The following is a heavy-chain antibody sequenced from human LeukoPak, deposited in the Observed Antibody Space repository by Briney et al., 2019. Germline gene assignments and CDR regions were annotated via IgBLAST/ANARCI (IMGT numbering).Heavy chain of an antibody. CDR3: ARKVRGAAFWSGYYRPNWFDP. V-gene: IGHV4-34*01. CDR1: GGSFSGYY. Sequence: SETLSLTCAVYGGSFSGYYWSWIRQPPGKGLEWIGEINHSGSTNYNPSLKSRVTISVDTSKNQFSLKLSSVTAADTAVYYCARKVRGAAFWSGYYRPNWFDPWGQGTLVTVSS. CDR2: INHSGST. D-gene: IGHD3-3*01. J-gene: IGHJ5*02.